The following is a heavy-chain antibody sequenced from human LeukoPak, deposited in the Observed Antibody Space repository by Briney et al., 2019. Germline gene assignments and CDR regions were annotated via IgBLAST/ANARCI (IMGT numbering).Heavy chain of an antibody. Sequence: PGRSLRLSCAASGFTFSSYGMHWVRQAPGKGLEWVAVISYDGSNKYYADSVKGRFTISRDNSKNTLYRQMNSLRAEDTAVYYCAKDPSRGSRLIWFDPWGQGTLVTVSS. D-gene: IGHD1-26*01. CDR2: ISYDGSNK. CDR1: GFTFSSYG. CDR3: AKDPSRGSRLIWFDP. V-gene: IGHV3-30*18. J-gene: IGHJ5*02.